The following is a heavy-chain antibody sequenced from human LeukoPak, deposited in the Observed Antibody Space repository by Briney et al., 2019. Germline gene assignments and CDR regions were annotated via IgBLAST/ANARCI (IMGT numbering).Heavy chain of an antibody. CDR2: IYNGVPT. J-gene: IGHJ4*02. D-gene: IGHD1-14*01. Sequence: SETLSLICTTSGAPISRFYWSWVRQPPGKGLEWIGNIYNGVPTFFNPSLKSRVTLSVDTSKTQFSLQLASVTAADTAVYYCVKTTGGPGFNYWGQGILVTVS. CDR1: GAPISRFY. CDR3: VKTTGGPGFNY. V-gene: IGHV4-4*09.